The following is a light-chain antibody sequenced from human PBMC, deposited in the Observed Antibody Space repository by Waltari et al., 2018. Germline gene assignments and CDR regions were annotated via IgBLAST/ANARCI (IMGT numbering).Light chain of an antibody. CDR2: KAS. Sequence: DIQMTQSPSALSASVRDRVTITCRASQSISSWLAWYQQKPGKAPKLLIYKASSLQSGVPSRFSGSGSGTEFTLTISSLQPDDFATYYCQQYNDYTTFGQGTKVEIK. CDR3: QQYNDYTT. J-gene: IGKJ1*01. CDR1: QSISSW. V-gene: IGKV1-5*03.